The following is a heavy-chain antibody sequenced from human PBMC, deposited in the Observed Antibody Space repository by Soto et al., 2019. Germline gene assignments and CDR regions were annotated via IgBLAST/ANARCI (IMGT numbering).Heavy chain of an antibody. CDR2: VIPILGET. V-gene: IGHV1-69*08. CDR3: ARGLGGRMDD. D-gene: IGHD3-16*01. J-gene: IGHJ6*02. CDR1: GTIFSSYT. Sequence: QVQLVQSGAEVKKPGSSVRVSCKASGTIFSSYTISWVRQAPGQGLEWMGRVIPILGETNSAQKFQGRVTPTADKSTNTAYMDVNSLRVEDTAVYYCARGLGGRMDDWGQGTTVTVSS.